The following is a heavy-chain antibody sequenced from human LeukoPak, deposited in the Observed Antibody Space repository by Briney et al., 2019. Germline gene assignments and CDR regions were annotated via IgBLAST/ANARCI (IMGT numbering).Heavy chain of an antibody. V-gene: IGHV3-48*03. J-gene: IGHJ3*01. D-gene: IGHD2-15*01. CDR2: IHSSGTSM. Sequence: GGSLRLSCAASGFTFSHYEMNWVRQAPGKGLERVSYIHSSGTSMYYADSVKGRFTISRDNAKNSLYLQMNSLRAEDTAVYYCAKGGYCSGGTCYLFNAFDLWGQGTMVPVSS. CDR3: AKGGYCSGGTCYLFNAFDL. CDR1: GFTFSHYE.